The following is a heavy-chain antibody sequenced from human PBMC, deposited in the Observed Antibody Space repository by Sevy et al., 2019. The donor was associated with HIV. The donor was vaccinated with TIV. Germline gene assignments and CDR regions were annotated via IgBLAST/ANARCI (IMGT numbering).Heavy chain of an antibody. J-gene: IGHJ4*02. Sequence: ASVKVSCKASGYTLTDYYLHWVRQAPGQGLDWVGRTNPNSGDTKYPQKFQGRVTMTRDTSNRTAYMELNRLRSDDTAVYYCARDRTGAEKFDYWGQGTLVPVSS. CDR1: GYTLTDYY. CDR3: ARDRTGAEKFDY. V-gene: IGHV1-2*02. D-gene: IGHD1-1*01. CDR2: TNPNSGDT.